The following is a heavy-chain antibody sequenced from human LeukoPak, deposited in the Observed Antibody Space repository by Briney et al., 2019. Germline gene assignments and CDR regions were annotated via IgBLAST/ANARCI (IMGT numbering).Heavy chain of an antibody. V-gene: IGHV4-59*12. J-gene: IGHJ4*02. CDR2: IYYSGST. CDR1: GGSISSYY. D-gene: IGHD3-10*01. CDR3: ARDPGYGSGKLDY. Sequence: SETLCLTCTVSGGSISSYYWSWIRQPPGKELERIGYIYYSGSTNYNPSLKSRVTISVDKSKKQFSLKLSSVTAADTAVYYCARDPGYGSGKLDYWGQGTLVTVSS.